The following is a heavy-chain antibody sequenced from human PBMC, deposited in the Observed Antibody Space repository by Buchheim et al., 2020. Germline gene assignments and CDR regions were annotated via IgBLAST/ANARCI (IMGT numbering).Heavy chain of an antibody. D-gene: IGHD7-27*01. Sequence: DVQLVESGGGLVQPGGSLRLSCAASGFTFSSYWMSWVRQPPGKGLEWVANIKHDGTVTYYADPVNGRFSISRDNARNSLHLQMNSPRVEDTATYYCARVKDWGWFDYWGHGTL. CDR3: ARVKDWGWFDY. CDR1: GFTFSSYW. J-gene: IGHJ4*01. V-gene: IGHV3-7*01. CDR2: IKHDGTVT.